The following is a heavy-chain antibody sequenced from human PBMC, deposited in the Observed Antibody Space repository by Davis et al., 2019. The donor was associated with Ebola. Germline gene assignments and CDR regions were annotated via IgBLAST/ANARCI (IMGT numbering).Heavy chain of an antibody. J-gene: IGHJ5*02. Sequence: ASVKVSCKASGYTFASYYMHWVRQAPGQGLEWMGIINPSGGSTSHAQKFQGRVTMTRDTSTSTVYMELSSLRSEDTAVYYCARMPTLSRTFDPWGQGTLVTVSS. V-gene: IGHV1-46*01. CDR3: ARMPTLSRTFDP. D-gene: IGHD5-24*01. CDR2: INPSGGST. CDR1: GYTFASYY.